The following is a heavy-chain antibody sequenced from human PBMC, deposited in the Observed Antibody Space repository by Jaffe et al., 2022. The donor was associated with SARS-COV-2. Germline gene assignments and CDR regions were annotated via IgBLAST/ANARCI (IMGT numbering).Heavy chain of an antibody. Sequence: QDQLVQSGAEVKKPGASVKVSCKASGYTLTTYGISWLRQAPGQGLDWMGWINPYNTYTKYSQKVQGRVTMTTDTSTSTAYMELRSLSSDDTAMYYCARQGVLAADAFDLWGQGTMVTVSS. D-gene: IGHD2-15*01. J-gene: IGHJ3*01. CDR1: GYTLTTYG. V-gene: IGHV1-18*01. CDR2: INPYNTYT. CDR3: ARQGVLAADAFDL.